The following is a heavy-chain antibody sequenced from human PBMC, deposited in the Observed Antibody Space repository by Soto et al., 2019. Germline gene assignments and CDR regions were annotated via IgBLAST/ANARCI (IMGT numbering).Heavy chain of an antibody. CDR1: GFTFSSYG. D-gene: IGHD3-10*01. J-gene: IGHJ4*02. CDR3: ARDKLWFGEYPAVFDY. V-gene: IGHV3-33*01. CDR2: IWYDGSNK. Sequence: GGSLRLSCAASGFTFSSYGMHWVRQAPGKGLEWVAVIWYDGSNKYYADSVKGRFTISRDNSKNTLYLQMNSLRAEDTAVYYSARDKLWFGEYPAVFDYWGQGTLVTVSS.